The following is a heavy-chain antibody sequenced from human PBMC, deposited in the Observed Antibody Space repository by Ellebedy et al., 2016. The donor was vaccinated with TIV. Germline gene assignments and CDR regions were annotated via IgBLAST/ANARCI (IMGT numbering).Heavy chain of an antibody. CDR3: AREGNYHYGSGSFRLLDY. CDR2: SNDSWSN. Sequence: MPSETLSLTCTVSGASISSGGNFWSWLRQHPGKGLAWIGYSNDSWSNYNNPSLKSLVPRSRDTSKSQFALKMSSVTAADTAVYYCAREGNYHYGSGSFRLLDYWGQGTLVTVSS. J-gene: IGHJ4*02. V-gene: IGHV4-31*01. CDR1: GASISSGGNF. D-gene: IGHD3-10*01.